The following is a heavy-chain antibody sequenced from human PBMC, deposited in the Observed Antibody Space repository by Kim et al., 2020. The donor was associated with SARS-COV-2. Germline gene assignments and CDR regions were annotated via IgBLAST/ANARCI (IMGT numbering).Heavy chain of an antibody. Sequence: GGSLRLSCAASGFTFSSYEMNWVRQAPGKGLEWVSYISSSGSTIYYADSVKGRFTISRDNAKNSLYLQMNSLRAEDTAVYYCARDPTNEYYYYGMDVWGQGTTVTVSS. CDR1: GFTFSSYE. V-gene: IGHV3-48*03. CDR3: ARDPTNEYYYYGMDV. J-gene: IGHJ6*02. D-gene: IGHD1-1*01. CDR2: ISSSGSTI.